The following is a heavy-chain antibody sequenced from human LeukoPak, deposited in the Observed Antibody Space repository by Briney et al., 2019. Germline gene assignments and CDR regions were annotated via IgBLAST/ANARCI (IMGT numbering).Heavy chain of an antibody. D-gene: IGHD3-3*01. V-gene: IGHV4-4*07. J-gene: IGHJ4*02. CDR2: IYTSGST. CDR3: ASSITISIYYFDY. Sequence: SETLSLTCTVSGGSISSYYWSWIRQPAGKGLEWVGRIYTSGSTNYNPSLKSRVTISVDTSKNQFSLKLSSVTAADTAVYYCASSITISIYYFDYWGQGTLVTVSS. CDR1: GGSISSYY.